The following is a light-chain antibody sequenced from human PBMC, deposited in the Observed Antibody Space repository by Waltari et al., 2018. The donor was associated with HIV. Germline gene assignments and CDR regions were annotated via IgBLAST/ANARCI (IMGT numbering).Light chain of an antibody. CDR2: NNE. V-gene: IGLV1-44*01. J-gene: IGLJ1*01. Sequence: QSVLTQPPSASGTPGQRVIISCSGSSSNVGSNTVNWYQHLPGTAPKLLIYNNEQRPSGVPDRFSGSKSGTSASLAISGLQSEDEAEYYCAAWGDSLNAYVFGTGTKVTVL. CDR1: SSNVGSNT. CDR3: AAWGDSLNAYV.